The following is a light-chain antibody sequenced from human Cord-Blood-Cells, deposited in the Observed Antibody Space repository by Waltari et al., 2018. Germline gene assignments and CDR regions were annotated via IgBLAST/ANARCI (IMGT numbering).Light chain of an antibody. CDR1: QSVSSY. CDR2: DVS. CDR3: QQRSNWPLT. J-gene: IGKJ4*01. Sequence: EIVLTQSPATLSLSPGERATLSCRASQSVSSYLAWYQQKPGQAPRLLIYDVSNRATGIPARFSVSGSGTDFTLTISSLEPEDFAVYYCQQRSNWPLTFGGGTKVEIK. V-gene: IGKV3-11*01.